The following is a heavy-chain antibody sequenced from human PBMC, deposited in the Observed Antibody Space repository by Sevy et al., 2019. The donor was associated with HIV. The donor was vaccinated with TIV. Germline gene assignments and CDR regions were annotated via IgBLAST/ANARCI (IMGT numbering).Heavy chain of an antibody. CDR3: AREGCTRPHDY. CDR2: LSFGCGKI. Sequence: GGSLRLSCAASGFAFYDYSMSWIRQAPGKGLEWVTTLSFGCGKINYADSVKGRFNISRANSKNSFYLQMDNLRVEDTALYYCAREGCTRPHDYWGQGTRVTVSS. CDR1: GFAFYDYS. D-gene: IGHD2-8*01. V-gene: IGHV3-23*01. J-gene: IGHJ4*02.